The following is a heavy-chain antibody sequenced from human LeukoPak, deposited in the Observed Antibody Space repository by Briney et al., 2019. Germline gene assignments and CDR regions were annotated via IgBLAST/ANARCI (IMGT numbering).Heavy chain of an antibody. J-gene: IGHJ3*02. Sequence: PGGSLRLSCAASGFTVSSNYMSWVRQAPGKGLEWVGFIRSKAYGGTTEYAASVKGRFTISRDDSKSIAYLQMNSLKTEDTAVYYCTIYCSSTSCYGAFDIWGQGTMVTVSS. D-gene: IGHD2-2*01. V-gene: IGHV3-49*04. CDR2: IRSKAYGGTT. CDR3: TIYCSSTSCYGAFDI. CDR1: GFTVSSNY.